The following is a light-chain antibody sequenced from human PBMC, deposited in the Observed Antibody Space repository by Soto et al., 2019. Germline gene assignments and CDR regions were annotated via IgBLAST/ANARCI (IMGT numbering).Light chain of an antibody. CDR3: QQYGSSPWT. V-gene: IGKV3-20*01. J-gene: IGKJ1*01. CDR2: QTS. Sequence: EIVLTQSPATLSSFPGDRVTLSCRASQYINTRLAWYQHRPGQAPRLPIYQTSIRAAGIPDRFSGGGSGTDFTLTISRLESEDFAVYYCQQYGSSPWTFGQGTKVDI. CDR1: QYINTR.